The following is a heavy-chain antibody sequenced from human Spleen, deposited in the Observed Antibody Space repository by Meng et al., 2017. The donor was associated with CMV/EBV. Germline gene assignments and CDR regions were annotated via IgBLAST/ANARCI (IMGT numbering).Heavy chain of an antibody. CDR1: GGSISSSSYY. CDR2: IYYSGRT. D-gene: IGHD2-2*01. CDR3: AREGPAGSHSGDGMDV. V-gene: IGHV4-39*07. J-gene: IGHJ6*02. Sequence: SETLSLTCTVSGGSISSSSYYWGWIRQPPGKGLEWIGTIYYSGRTHYNPSLKSRVTISVDTSKNQFSLKLSSVTAADTAVYYCAREGPAGSHSGDGMDVWGQGTTVTVSS.